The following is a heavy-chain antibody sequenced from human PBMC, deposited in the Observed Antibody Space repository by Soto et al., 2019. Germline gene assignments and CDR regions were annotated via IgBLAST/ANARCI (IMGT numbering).Heavy chain of an antibody. Sequence: EASVKVSCKASGGTFSSYAISWVRRAPGQGLEWMGGIIPIFGTANYAQKFQGRVTITADESTSTAYMELSSLRSEDTAVYYCARDSPYSSRSYWFDPWGQGTLVTVSS. CDR1: GGTFSSYA. CDR2: IIPIFGTA. J-gene: IGHJ5*02. D-gene: IGHD6-13*01. CDR3: ARDSPYSSRSYWFDP. V-gene: IGHV1-69*13.